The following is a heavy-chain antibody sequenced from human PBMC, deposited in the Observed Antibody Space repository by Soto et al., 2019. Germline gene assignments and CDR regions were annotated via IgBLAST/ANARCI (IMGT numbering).Heavy chain of an antibody. CDR3: AKVGCSGGSCYSPVRAFDI. J-gene: IGHJ3*02. Sequence: GGSLRLSCAASGFTFSSYAMSWVRQAPGKGLEWVSAISGSGGSTYYADSVKGRFTSSRDNSKNTLYLQMNSLRAEDTAVYYCAKVGCSGGSCYSPVRAFDIWGQGTMVTVSS. D-gene: IGHD2-15*01. CDR2: ISGSGGST. CDR1: GFTFSSYA. V-gene: IGHV3-23*01.